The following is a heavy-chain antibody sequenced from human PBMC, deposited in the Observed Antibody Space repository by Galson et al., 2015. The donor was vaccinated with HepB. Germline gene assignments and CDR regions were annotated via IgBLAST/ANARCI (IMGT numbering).Heavy chain of an antibody. CDR2: LIPIFGTT. Sequence: SVKVSCKASGGTFSRYYAIAWVQQAPGQGLEWMGTLIPIFGTTNNAQKFQGRVAMTADESTTTAYMELSSLKSEDTAIYYCAKSRFLEWVGSSGKEYKYYAMDVWGQGTTVTVSS. CDR1: GGTFSRYYA. J-gene: IGHJ6*02. CDR3: AKSRFLEWVGSSGKEYKYYAMDV. D-gene: IGHD3-3*01. V-gene: IGHV1-69*13.